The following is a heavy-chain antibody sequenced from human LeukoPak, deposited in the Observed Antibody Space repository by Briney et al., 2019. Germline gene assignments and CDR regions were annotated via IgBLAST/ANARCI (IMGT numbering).Heavy chain of an antibody. CDR3: ARDYRDRSTWIQLWKRVYYFDY. D-gene: IGHD5-18*01. J-gene: IGHJ4*02. CDR2: IKQDGSEK. CDR1: GFTFSSYW. Sequence: GGSLRLSCAASGFTFSSYWMSWVRQAPGKGLEWVANIKQDGSEKYYVDSVKGRFTISRDNAKNSLYLQMSSPRAEDTAVYYCARDYRDRSTWIQLWKRVYYFDYWGQGTLVTVSS. V-gene: IGHV3-7*01.